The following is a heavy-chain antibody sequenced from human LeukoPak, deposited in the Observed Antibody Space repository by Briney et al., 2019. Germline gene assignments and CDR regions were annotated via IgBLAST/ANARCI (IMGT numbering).Heavy chain of an antibody. Sequence: ASVKVSCKASGYTFTGYYMHWVRQAPGQGLEWMGWINPNSGGTNYAQKFQGRVTMTRDTSISTAYMELSRLRSDDTAVYYCAKVGYCSGGSCYPGLDAFDIWGQGTMVTVSS. CDR3: AKVGYCSGGSCYPGLDAFDI. CDR2: INPNSGGT. J-gene: IGHJ3*02. CDR1: GYTFTGYY. V-gene: IGHV1-2*02. D-gene: IGHD2-15*01.